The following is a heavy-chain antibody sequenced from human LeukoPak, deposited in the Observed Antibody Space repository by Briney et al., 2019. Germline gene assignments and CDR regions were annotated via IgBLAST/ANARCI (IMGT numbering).Heavy chain of an antibody. CDR3: AGGDITTLDY. CDR1: GYSISSGYY. V-gene: IGHV4-38-2*02. Sequence: PSETLSLTCTVSGYSISSGYYWGWIRQPPGKGLEWIGSIYHSGSTYYNPSLKSRVTISVDTSKNQFSLKLSSVTAADTAVYYCAGGDITTLDYWGQGTLVTVSS. D-gene: IGHD3-3*01. CDR2: IYHSGST. J-gene: IGHJ4*02.